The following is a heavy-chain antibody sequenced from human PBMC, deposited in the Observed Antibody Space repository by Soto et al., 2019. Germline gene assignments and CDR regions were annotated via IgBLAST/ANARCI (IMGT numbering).Heavy chain of an antibody. CDR3: TAGYYDSSGYYYYDALDI. V-gene: IGHV3-15*07. J-gene: IGHJ3*02. D-gene: IGHD3-22*01. Sequence: EVQLVESGGGLVKPGGSLRLSCAASGFTFSNAWMNWVRQAPGKGLEWVGRIKSKTDGGTTDYAAPVKGRFTISRDDSKNTLYLQMNSLKTEDTAVYYCTAGYYDSSGYYYYDALDIWGQGTMVTVSS. CDR2: IKSKTDGGTT. CDR1: GFTFSNAW.